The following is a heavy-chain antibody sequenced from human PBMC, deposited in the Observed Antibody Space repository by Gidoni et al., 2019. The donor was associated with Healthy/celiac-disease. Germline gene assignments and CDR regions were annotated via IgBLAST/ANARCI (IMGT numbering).Heavy chain of an antibody. CDR3: ARGSGSSTFDY. CDR1: GGSISSSSYY. V-gene: IGHV4-39*01. Sequence: QLQLQESGPGLGKPSETLSLTCTVSGGSISSSSYYWGWIRQPPGQGLEWIGSIYYSGSTYYNPSLKSRVTISVDTSKNQFSLKLSSVTAADTAVYYCARGSGSSTFDYWGQGTLVTVSS. CDR2: IYYSGST. J-gene: IGHJ4*02. D-gene: IGHD1-26*01.